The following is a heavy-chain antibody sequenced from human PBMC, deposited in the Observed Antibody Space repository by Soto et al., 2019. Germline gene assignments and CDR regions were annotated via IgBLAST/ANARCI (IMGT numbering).Heavy chain of an antibody. V-gene: IGHV4-34*01. J-gene: IGHJ4*02. D-gene: IGHD4-17*01. CDR2: INHSGST. Sequence: SETLSLTCAVYGGSFSGYYWIWIRQPPGKGLEWIGEINHSGSTNYNPSLKSRVTISVDTSKNQFSLKLSSVTAADTAVYYCARGDGDKTFDYWGQGTLVTVSS. CDR1: GGSFSGYY. CDR3: ARGDGDKTFDY.